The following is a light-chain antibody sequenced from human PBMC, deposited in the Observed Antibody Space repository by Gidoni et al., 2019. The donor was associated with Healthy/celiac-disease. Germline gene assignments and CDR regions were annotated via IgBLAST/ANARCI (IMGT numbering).Light chain of an antibody. J-gene: IGKJ4*01. CDR2: LGS. CDR1: QSLLHSNGYNY. CDR3: MQALQTPQLT. V-gene: IGKV2-28*01. Sequence: DIVMTQSPLSLPVTPGEPASISCRSSQSLLHSNGYNYLDWYLQKPGQSPQLLIYLGSNRASGVPDRFSGSGSGTDFKLKISRVEAEDVGVYYCMQALQTPQLTFGGGTKVEIK.